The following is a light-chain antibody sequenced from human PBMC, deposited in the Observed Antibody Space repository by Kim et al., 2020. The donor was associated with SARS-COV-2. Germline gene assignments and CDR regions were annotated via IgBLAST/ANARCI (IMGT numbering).Light chain of an antibody. J-gene: IGLJ3*02. CDR3: YVWDSNTAV. CDR2: RDR. V-gene: IGLV3-9*01. CDR1: SIGAKS. Sequence: SYELTQPLSESVALGQTARITCGGSSIGAKSVHWYQQKPGQAPVLVIYRDRNRPSGIPERFSGSNSGNTATLTISRAQAGDEGDYYFYVWDSNTAVFGGG.